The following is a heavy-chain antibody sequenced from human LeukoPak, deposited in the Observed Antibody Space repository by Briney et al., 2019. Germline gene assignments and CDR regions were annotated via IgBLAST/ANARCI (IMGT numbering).Heavy chain of an antibody. CDR1: GFTFSDYY. V-gene: IGHV3-11*01. J-gene: IGHJ4*02. D-gene: IGHD6-13*01. CDR2: ISSSGSTI. CDR3: ARDSPPPGYDY. Sequence: TGGSLRLSCAASGFTFSDYYMSSIRQAPGKGLEWVSYISSSGSTIYYADSVKGRFTISRDNAKNSLFLQMNSLRAEDTAVYYCARDSPPPGYDYWGQGTLVTVSS.